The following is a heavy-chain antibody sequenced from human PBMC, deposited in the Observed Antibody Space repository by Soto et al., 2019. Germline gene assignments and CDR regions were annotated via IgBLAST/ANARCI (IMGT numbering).Heavy chain of an antibody. CDR2: ISYHGSDK. D-gene: IGHD4-17*01. CDR1: GFTFSNYG. CDR3: AKDHLTTTVTTVGY. J-gene: IGHJ4*02. Sequence: QVQLLESGGGVVQPGRSLRLSCAASGFTFSNYGMHWVRQAPGKGLEWVAVISYHGSDKYYPDSVKGRFTISRDNSKNTLYLQMDSLRAEDTAVYYCAKDHLTTTVTTVGYWGQGTLVTVSS. V-gene: IGHV3-30*18.